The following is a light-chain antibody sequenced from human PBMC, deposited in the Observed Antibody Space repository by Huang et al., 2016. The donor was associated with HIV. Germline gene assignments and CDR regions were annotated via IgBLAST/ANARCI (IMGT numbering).Light chain of an antibody. Sequence: AIRITQSPSSLSASTGDKVSITCRASQDINTYLAWYQQKPGKPPSLLIYATSTLQSGVPSRFSGSGSGTDFTLTITHLQSEDFATYYCQQYYSSPLTFGQGSQVEV. CDR1: QDINTY. J-gene: IGKJ1*01. V-gene: IGKV1-8*01. CDR2: ATS. CDR3: QQYYSSPLT.